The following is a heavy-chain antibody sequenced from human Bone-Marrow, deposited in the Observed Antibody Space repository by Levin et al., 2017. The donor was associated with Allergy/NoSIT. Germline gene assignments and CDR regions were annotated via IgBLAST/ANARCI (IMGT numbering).Heavy chain of an antibody. CDR2: ISWNSGTV. CDR1: GFTFDDYG. J-gene: IGHJ4*02. CDR3: AKDKTIAAAGTVYYDY. Sequence: GGSLRLSCAASGFTFDDYGMHWVRHTPGKGLEWVSSISWNSGTVAYADSVKGRFTISRDNAKNSLFLQMNSLRAEDTAFYYCAKDKTIAAAGTVYYDYWGRGTLVTVSS. D-gene: IGHD6-13*01. V-gene: IGHV3-9*01.